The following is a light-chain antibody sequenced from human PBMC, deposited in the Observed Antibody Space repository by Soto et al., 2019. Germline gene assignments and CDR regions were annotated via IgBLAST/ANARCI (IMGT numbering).Light chain of an antibody. Sequence: EIVWTQSPATLSLSPGERATLSCRASQSVNRFLAWYQQKPGQAPRLLIYDASIRATGIPARFSGSGSGTDFTLTISSLEPEDFAVYFCQQRSNWPTFGQGTNVDIK. V-gene: IGKV3-11*01. CDR2: DAS. CDR1: QSVNRF. J-gene: IGKJ1*01. CDR3: QQRSNWPT.